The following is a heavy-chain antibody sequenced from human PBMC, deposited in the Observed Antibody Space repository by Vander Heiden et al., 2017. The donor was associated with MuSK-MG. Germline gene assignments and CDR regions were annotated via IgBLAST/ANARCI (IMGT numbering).Heavy chain of an antibody. V-gene: IGHV3-33*01. CDR3: ARDRDYGGNGAIFDI. D-gene: IGHD4-17*01. J-gene: IGHJ3*02. CDR2: IWYDGSNK. Sequence: QVQLVESGGGVVQPGRSLRLTCVASGFTSGSYGMPWARQAPGRGLEWVAIIWYDGSNKYHADSVKGRFTISRDNSKNTLYLQMDSLRDEDTAVYYCARDRDYGGNGAIFDIWGQGTRVTVSS. CDR1: GFTSGSYG.